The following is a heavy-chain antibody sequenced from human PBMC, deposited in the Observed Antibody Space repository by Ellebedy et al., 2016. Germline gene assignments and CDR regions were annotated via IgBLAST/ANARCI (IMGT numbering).Heavy chain of an antibody. CDR1: GFTFSSYW. J-gene: IGHJ4*02. D-gene: IGHD2-15*01. V-gene: IGHV3-7*01. CDR2: IKQDGSEK. CDR3: ASDLYAGYCSGGSCFDY. Sequence: GGSLRLXXAASGFTFSSYWMSWVRQAPGKGLEWVANIKQDGSEKYYVDSVKGRFTISRDNAKNSLYLQMNSLRAEDTAVYYCASDLYAGYCSGGSCFDYWGQGTLVTVSS.